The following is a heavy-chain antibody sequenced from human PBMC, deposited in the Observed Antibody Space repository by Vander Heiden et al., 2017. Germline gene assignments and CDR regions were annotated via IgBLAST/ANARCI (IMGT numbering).Heavy chain of an antibody. CDR1: GFTFDDYA. CDR3: AKGRHYYRVFGDACDI. D-gene: IGHD3-22*01. Sequence: EVQLVESGGGLVQPGRYLRRSCAASGFTFDDYAMHWVRQAPGKGLEWVSGIRWNSGSIGHAASVRCRFTSSRDNAKNSLYLQMNSLRAEDTAFYYGAKGRHYYRVFGDACDIWCEGPM. V-gene: IGHV3-9*01. J-gene: IGHJ3*02. CDR2: IRWNSGSI.